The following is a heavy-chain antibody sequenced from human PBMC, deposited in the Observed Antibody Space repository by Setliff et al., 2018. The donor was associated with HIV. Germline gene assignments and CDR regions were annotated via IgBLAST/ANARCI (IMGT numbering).Heavy chain of an antibody. CDR2: IYASGST. CDR1: GGSISSYS. V-gene: IGHV4-4*08. Sequence: PSETLSLTCSVSGGSISSYSCSWIRQPPGKGLEWIGYIYASGSTNYNPSLKSRVSISVDTSKNQFSLKLTSVTAADTADYYCARDGITMVRGVLNWYDPWGQGTLVTVSS. D-gene: IGHD3-10*01. J-gene: IGHJ5*02. CDR3: ARDGITMVRGVLNWYDP.